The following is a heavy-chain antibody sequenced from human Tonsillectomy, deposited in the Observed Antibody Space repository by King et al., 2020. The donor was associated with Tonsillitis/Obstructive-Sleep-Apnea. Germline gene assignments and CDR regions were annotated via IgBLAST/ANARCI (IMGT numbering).Heavy chain of an antibody. D-gene: IGHD2-8*01. CDR1: GGSISSSY. J-gene: IGHJ3*02. Sequence: QLQESGPGLVKPSETLSPTCTVSGGSISSSYWSWIRQPPGKGLEWIGYIYYSGSTNYNPSLKSRVTISVDTSKNQFSLRLSSVTAADTAVYYCARDMVLEAGGDAFDIWGQGTMVTVSS. V-gene: IGHV4-59*01. CDR2: IYYSGST. CDR3: ARDMVLEAGGDAFDI.